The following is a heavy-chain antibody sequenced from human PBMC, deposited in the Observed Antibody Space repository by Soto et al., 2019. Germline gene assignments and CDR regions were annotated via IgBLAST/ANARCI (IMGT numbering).Heavy chain of an antibody. V-gene: IGHV1-46*01. Sequence: ASVKVSCKASGYTFTSYYMHWVRQAPGQGLEWMGIINPSGGSTSYAQKFQGRVTMTRDTSTSTVYMELSSLRSEDTAVYYCARDEAYYDIGTGQVPYYYYGMAVRGKGTTVPVAS. CDR3: ARDEAYYDIGTGQVPYYYYGMAV. J-gene: IGHJ6*04. CDR2: INPSGGST. D-gene: IGHD3-9*01. CDR1: GYTFTSYY.